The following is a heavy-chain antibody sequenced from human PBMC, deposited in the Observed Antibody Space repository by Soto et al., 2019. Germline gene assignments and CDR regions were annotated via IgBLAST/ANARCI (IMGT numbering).Heavy chain of an antibody. V-gene: IGHV1-18*01. CDR2: ISAYNGNT. D-gene: IGHD2-2*01. CDR3: ARKTGVPAAPGTYYYYYYMDV. CDR1: GYTFTSYG. Sequence: QVQLVQSGAEVKKPGASVKVSCKASGYTFTSYGISWVRQAPGQGLEWMGWISAYNGNTNYVQKLQGRVTMTTDTSTSTAYMELRSLRSDDTAVYYCARKTGVPAAPGTYYYYYYMDVWGKGTTVTVSS. J-gene: IGHJ6*03.